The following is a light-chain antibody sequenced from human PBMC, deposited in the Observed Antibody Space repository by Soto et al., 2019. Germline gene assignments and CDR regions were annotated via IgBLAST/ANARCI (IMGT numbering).Light chain of an antibody. CDR1: QSIRSW. V-gene: IGKV1-5*03. CDR3: QQYNSYPWT. CDR2: KAS. Sequence: DIQMTKSPSTLYASVGARVTITCRARQSIRSWLAWYQQKPGKAPKLLIYKASSLESGVPSRFSGSGSGTEFTLTISSLQPDDFSTYYCQQYNSYPWTFGQGTKVEIK. J-gene: IGKJ1*01.